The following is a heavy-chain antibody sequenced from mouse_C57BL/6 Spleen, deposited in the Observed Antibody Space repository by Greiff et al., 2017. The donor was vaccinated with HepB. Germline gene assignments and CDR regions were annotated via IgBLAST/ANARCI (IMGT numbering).Heavy chain of an antibody. Sequence: QVQLQQPGAELVKPGASVKLSCKASGYTFTSYWMQWVKQRPGQGLEWIGEIDPSDSYTNYNQKFKGKATLTVDTSSSTAYMQLSSLTSEDSAVYYCARLQGQLRFLDYWGQGTTLTVSS. CDR1: GYTFTSYW. CDR2: IDPSDSYT. J-gene: IGHJ2*01. V-gene: IGHV1-50*01. D-gene: IGHD3-2*02. CDR3: ARLQGQLRFLDY.